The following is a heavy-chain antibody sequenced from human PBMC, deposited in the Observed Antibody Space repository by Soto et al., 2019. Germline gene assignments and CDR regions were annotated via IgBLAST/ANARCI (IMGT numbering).Heavy chain of an antibody. V-gene: IGHV4-59*08. J-gene: IGHJ5*02. Sequence: QVQLQESGPGLVKPSETLSLTCTVSGGSISSYYCSWIRQPPGKGLEWIGYIYYSGSTNYNPSLKSRVTISVDTSKRQYSLKLRSVTAADTAVYHCATSSRWGWFDTWGQGTLVTVSS. CDR1: GGSISSYY. CDR2: IYYSGST. D-gene: IGHD6-13*01. CDR3: ATSSRWGWFDT.